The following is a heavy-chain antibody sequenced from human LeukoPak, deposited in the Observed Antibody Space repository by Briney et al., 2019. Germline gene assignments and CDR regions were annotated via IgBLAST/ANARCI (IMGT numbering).Heavy chain of an antibody. CDR3: ARGIVGAKYYYMDV. D-gene: IGHD1-26*01. J-gene: IGHJ6*03. CDR2: IDIDGTGT. CDR1: GFTFTNYW. V-gene: IGHV3-74*01. Sequence: GGSLRLSCAASGFTFTNYWMHWVRQAPGKGLVWVSRIDIDGTGTSYADSVKGRFSISRDNAKNSLYLQMNSLRAEDTAVYYCARGIVGAKYYYMDVWGKGTTVTVSS.